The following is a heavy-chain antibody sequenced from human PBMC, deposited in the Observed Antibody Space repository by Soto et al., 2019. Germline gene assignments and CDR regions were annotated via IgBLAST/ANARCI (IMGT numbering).Heavy chain of an antibody. J-gene: IGHJ6*03. V-gene: IGHV3-23*01. D-gene: IGHD3-9*01. Sequence: GGSLRLSCAASGFTFSSYAMSWVRQAPGKGLEWVSAISGSGGSTYYADSVKGRFTISRDNSKNTLYLQMNSLRAEDTAVYYCAKDLGTGYSLLDYYMDVWGKGTTVTVSS. CDR1: GFTFSSYA. CDR3: AKDLGTGYSLLDYYMDV. CDR2: ISGSGGST.